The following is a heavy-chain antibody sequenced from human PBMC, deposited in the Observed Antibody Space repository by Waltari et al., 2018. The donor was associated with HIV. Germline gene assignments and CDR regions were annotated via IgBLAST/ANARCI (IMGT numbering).Heavy chain of an antibody. J-gene: IGHJ5*02. CDR3: ARGPLDVVVVAATPRGGWFDP. V-gene: IGHV1-69*12. CDR2: IIPIFGTA. CDR1: GGTFSSYA. Sequence: QVQLVQSGAEVKKPGSSVKVSCKASGGTFSSYAISWVRQAPGQGLEWMGGIIPIFGTANDARKFQGRVTITADESTSTAYMELGSLRSEDTAVYYCARGPLDVVVVAATPRGGWFDPWGQGTLVTVSS. D-gene: IGHD2-15*01.